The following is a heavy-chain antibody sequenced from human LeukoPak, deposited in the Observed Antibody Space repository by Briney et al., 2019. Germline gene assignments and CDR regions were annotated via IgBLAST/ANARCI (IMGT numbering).Heavy chain of an antibody. Sequence: PGGSLRLSCAASGFTFSSYSMNWVRQAPEKGLEWVSSISTSSSYIYYADSVKGRFTISRDNFKNTVSLQLNSLRAEDTAMYYCAKDDDWGRFNHWGQGTLVTVSS. CDR3: AKDDDWGRFNH. J-gene: IGHJ1*01. V-gene: IGHV3-21*04. D-gene: IGHD3-16*01. CDR2: ISTSSSYI. CDR1: GFTFSSYS.